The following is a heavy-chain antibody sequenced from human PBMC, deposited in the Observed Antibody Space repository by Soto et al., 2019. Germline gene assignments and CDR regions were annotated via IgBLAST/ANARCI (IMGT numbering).Heavy chain of an antibody. V-gene: IGHV1-46*03. J-gene: IGHJ4*02. Sequence: QVQLVQSGAEVKKPGASVKVSCKASGYTFTSYYRHWVRQAPGQGLEWMGIINPSGGSTSYAQKFQGRVTMTRDTSTITVYMELSSLRSEDTAVYDCDRSYSSSYALDVWGQGTLVTVSS. CDR3: DRSYSSSYALDV. CDR2: INPSGGST. CDR1: GYTFTSYY. D-gene: IGHD6-13*01.